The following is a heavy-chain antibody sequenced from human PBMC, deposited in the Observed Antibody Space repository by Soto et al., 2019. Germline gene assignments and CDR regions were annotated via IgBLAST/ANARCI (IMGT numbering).Heavy chain of an antibody. Sequence: GASVKVSCKASGNTFTSYDINWVRQATGHGLEWMGWINPNSGNIGSAQKFQGRVTMTRDTAIRTAYMEVSRLRSDDTAVYYCARGRASGSYYLLDYWGQGTLVTVSS. D-gene: IGHD3-10*01. J-gene: IGHJ4*02. CDR2: INPNSGNI. CDR3: ARGRASGSYYLLDY. V-gene: IGHV1-8*01. CDR1: GNTFTSYD.